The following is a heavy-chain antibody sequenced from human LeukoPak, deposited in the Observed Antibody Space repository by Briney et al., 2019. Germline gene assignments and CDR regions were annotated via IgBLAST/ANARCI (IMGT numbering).Heavy chain of an antibody. CDR2: IIPIFGTA. CDR3: ARDGFLTGDNWFDP. D-gene: IGHD7-27*01. CDR1: GGTFSSCA. V-gene: IGHV1-69*06. Sequence: GSSVKVSCKASGGTFSSCAISWVRQAPGQGFEWMGGIIPIFGTANYAQKFQGRVTITADKSTSTAYMELSSLRSEDTAVYYCARDGFLTGDNWFDPWGQGTLVTVSS. J-gene: IGHJ5*02.